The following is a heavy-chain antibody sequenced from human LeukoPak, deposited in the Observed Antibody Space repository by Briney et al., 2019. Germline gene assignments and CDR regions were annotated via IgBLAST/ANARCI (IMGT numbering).Heavy chain of an antibody. CDR3: AREVYGNSFDY. Sequence: GGSLRLSCAASGFIFRRNGMHWVRQVPGKGLEWVALIWFDGSKTYYADSVKGRFTISRDNARNSLHLQMSSLRAEDTAVYYCAREVYGNSFDYWGLGTRVTVSS. CDR1: GFIFRRNG. J-gene: IGHJ4*02. CDR2: IWFDGSKT. V-gene: IGHV3-33*01. D-gene: IGHD4-17*01.